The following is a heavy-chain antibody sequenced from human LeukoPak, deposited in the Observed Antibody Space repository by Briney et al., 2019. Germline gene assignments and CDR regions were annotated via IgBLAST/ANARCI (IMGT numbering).Heavy chain of an antibody. Sequence: GGSLILSCAASGFTFSSYSMNWVRQAPGKGLEWISYISSSSTTIYYADSVKGRFTISRDNAKNSLYLQMNSLRDEDSAVYYCAKYCVGASCYASYDYWGQGTLVTVSS. CDR3: AKYCVGASCYASYDY. V-gene: IGHV3-48*02. CDR1: GFTFSSYS. D-gene: IGHD2-2*01. CDR2: ISSSSTTI. J-gene: IGHJ4*02.